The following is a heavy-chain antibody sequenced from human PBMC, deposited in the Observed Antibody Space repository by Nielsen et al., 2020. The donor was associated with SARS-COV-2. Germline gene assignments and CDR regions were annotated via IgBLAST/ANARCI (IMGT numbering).Heavy chain of an antibody. CDR2: LDPEDGET. J-gene: IGHJ5*02. CDR3: ATVFPVIPELERLVSGSGWFDP. V-gene: IGHV1-24*01. D-gene: IGHD1-1*01. CDR1: GYTLTELS. Sequence: ASVKVSCKVSGYTLTELSMHWVRQAPGKGLEWMGGLDPEDGETIYAQKFQGRVTMTEDTSTDTAYMELSSLRSEDTAVYYCATVFPVIPELERLVSGSGWFDPWGQGTLVTVSS.